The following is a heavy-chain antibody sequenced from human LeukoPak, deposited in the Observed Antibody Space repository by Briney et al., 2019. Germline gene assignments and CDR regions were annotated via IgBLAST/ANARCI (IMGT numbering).Heavy chain of an antibody. Sequence: PSETLSLTCTVSGGSISSYYWSWIRQPPGKGLEWIGYIHYSGSTHYNPSLKSRVTISVDTSKNQLSLKLSSVTAADTAVYYCARGGSWYMSWFDPWGQGTLVTVSS. CDR3: ARGGSWYMSWFDP. CDR1: GGSISSYY. J-gene: IGHJ5*02. V-gene: IGHV4-59*01. CDR2: IHYSGST. D-gene: IGHD6-13*01.